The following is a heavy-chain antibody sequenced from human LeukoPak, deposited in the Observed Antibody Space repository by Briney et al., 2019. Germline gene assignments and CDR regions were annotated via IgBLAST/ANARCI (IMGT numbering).Heavy chain of an antibody. Sequence: SETLSLTCTVSGGSISSYYWSWIRQPPGKGLEWIGYIYYSGSTNYKSSLKSRVTISVDTSKNQFSLKLRSVSAADTAFYYCARYIVSYPHDAFDIWGQGTMVTVSS. V-gene: IGHV4-59*01. CDR1: GGSISSYY. CDR3: ARYIVSYPHDAFDI. J-gene: IGHJ3*02. D-gene: IGHD1-26*01. CDR2: IYYSGST.